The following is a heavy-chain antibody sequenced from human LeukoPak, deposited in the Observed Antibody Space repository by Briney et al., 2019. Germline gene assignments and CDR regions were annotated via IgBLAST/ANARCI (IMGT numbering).Heavy chain of an antibody. J-gene: IGHJ4*02. CDR3: ARDRFGRYGSGSYSDY. CDR2: IKQDGSEK. D-gene: IGHD3-10*01. Sequence: GGSLRLSCAASGFTFSSYWMSWVRQAPGKGLEWVANIKQDGSEKYYVDSVKGRFTISRDNAKNSLYLQMNSLRAEDTAVYYCARDRFGRYGSGSYSDYWGQGTLVTVSS. CDR1: GFTFSSYW. V-gene: IGHV3-7*01.